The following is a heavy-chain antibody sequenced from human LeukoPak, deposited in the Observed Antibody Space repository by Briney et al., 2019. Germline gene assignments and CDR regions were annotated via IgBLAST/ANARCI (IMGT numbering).Heavy chain of an antibody. V-gene: IGHV3-23*01. CDR1: GFTFSSYA. J-gene: IGHJ4*02. CDR2: ISASGGST. Sequence: GRSLRLSCAASGFTFSSYAMSWVRQAPGKGLEWVSAISASGGSTYYAASVKGRFTISRDNSKNTLYLQMNSLRAEDTALYYCAKEYDSSGYFDYWGQGTLVTVSS. D-gene: IGHD3-22*01. CDR3: AKEYDSSGYFDY.